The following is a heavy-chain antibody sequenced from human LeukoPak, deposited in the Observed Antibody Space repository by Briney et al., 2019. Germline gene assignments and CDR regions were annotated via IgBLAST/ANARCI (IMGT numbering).Heavy chain of an antibody. CDR1: GFTFSSYE. CDR2: ISSRGGTI. Sequence: GGSLRLSCAASGFTFSSYEMNWVRQAPGKGLEWVSYISSRGGTIYYADSVKGRFTISRDNAKNSLYLQVNSLRAEDTAVYYCARDKGDYSFDYWGQGNLVTVSS. V-gene: IGHV3-48*03. J-gene: IGHJ4*02. CDR3: ARDKGDYSFDY. D-gene: IGHD2-21*02.